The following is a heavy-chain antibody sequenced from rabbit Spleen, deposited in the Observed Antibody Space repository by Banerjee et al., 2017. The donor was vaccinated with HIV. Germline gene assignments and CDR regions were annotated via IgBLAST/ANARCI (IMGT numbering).Heavy chain of an antibody. V-gene: IGHV1S40*01. CDR1: GFSFSSRYY. CDR3: ARDTGTSFSTYGMDL. J-gene: IGHJ6*01. CDR2: INTVTGKS. Sequence: QSLEESGGGLVQPEGSLTLTCTASGFSFSSRYYMCWVRQAPGKGLEWIGCINTVTGKSVYASWAKGRFIMSRTSSTTVTLQMTSLTAADTATYFCARDTGTSFSTYGMDLWGPGTLVTVS. D-gene: IGHD8-1*01.